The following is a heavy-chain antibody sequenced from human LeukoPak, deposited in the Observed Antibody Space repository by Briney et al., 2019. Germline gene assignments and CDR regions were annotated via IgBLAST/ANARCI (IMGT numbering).Heavy chain of an antibody. Sequence: VSVKVSCKASGYIFTDNYMHWVRQAPGQELEWMGWINPKSGGTDYAQKFQGRVTMTRDTSISTAFMELSRLRSDDTAIYYCARDIPYGSGSYYNFDWLDPWGQGTLVTVSS. CDR3: ARDIPYGSGSYYNFDWLDP. CDR1: GYIFTDNY. D-gene: IGHD3-10*01. V-gene: IGHV1-2*02. J-gene: IGHJ5*02. CDR2: INPKSGGT.